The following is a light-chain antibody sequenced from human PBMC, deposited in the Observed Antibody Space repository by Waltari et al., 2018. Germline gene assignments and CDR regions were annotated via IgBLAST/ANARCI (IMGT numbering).Light chain of an antibody. Sequence: QSALTQPASVSGSPGPSIAISCPRTSSDVGAYSSVPCHQQHPGKAPKLMIYEVSNRPSGVSNRFSGSKSGITASLIISGLQAEDEADYYCCSYTTSSVSSYVFGTGTKVTVL. CDR3: CSYTTSSVSSYV. V-gene: IGLV2-14*01. CDR1: SSDVGAYSS. J-gene: IGLJ1*01. CDR2: EVS.